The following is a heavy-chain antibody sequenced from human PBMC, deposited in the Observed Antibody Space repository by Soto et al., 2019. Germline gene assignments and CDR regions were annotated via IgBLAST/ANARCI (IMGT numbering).Heavy chain of an antibody. Sequence: QITLKESGPTLVKPTQTLTLTCTFSGFSLTTSGVGVGWIRQPPGKALEWLALIYWDDDKRYSPSLRSRLTITKDPSRNQVVLTITKMDPVDTATYFCAHRLTLNSNWNYGRFDYWGQGTLVTVSS. D-gene: IGHD1-7*01. CDR2: IYWDDDK. CDR1: GFSLTTSGVG. CDR3: AHRLTLNSNWNYGRFDY. V-gene: IGHV2-5*02. J-gene: IGHJ4*02.